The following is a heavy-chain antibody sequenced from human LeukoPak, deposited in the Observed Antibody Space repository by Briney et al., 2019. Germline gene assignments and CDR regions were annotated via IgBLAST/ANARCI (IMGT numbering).Heavy chain of an antibody. CDR2: TYYSGNT. V-gene: IGHV4-39*07. D-gene: IGHD1-1*01. J-gene: IGHJ4*02. CDR3: ARDVTGTSY. Sequence: SETLSLTCSVAGGSISSTTFYWGWIRQPPGKGLEWIGSTYYSGNTYYSPSLKSRVTISVDTSKNQFSLKLSSVTAADTAVYYCARDVTGTSYWGQGTLVTVSS. CDR1: GGSISSTTFY.